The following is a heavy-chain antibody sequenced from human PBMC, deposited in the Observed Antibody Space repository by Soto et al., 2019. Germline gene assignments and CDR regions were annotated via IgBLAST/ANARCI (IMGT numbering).Heavy chain of an antibody. CDR1: GYSFNSYY. CDR2: INPSGAST. CDR3: ASDYNAYQRQHVFGI. Sequence: QVQLVQSGAEVKKPGASVKVACKASGYSFNSYYMHWVRQAPGQGPEWMGVINPSGASTSYAQKFQGRVTMTRDTSTSTVYMELSSLRSEDTALYYCASDYNAYQRQHVFGIWRQGTLVTVSS. J-gene: IGHJ3*02. D-gene: IGHD3-10*01. V-gene: IGHV1-46*02.